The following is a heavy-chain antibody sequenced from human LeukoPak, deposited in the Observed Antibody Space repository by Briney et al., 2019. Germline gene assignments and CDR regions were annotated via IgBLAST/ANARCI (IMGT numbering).Heavy chain of an antibody. Sequence: SETLSLTCAVYGGSFSGYYWSWIRQPPGKGLEWIGEINHSGSTNYNPSLKSRVTISVDTSKNQFSLKLSSVTAADTAVYYCARLGQRYYGMDVWGQGTTVTVSS. J-gene: IGHJ6*02. CDR2: INHSGST. CDR1: GGSFSGYY. CDR3: ARLGQRYYGMDV. D-gene: IGHD3-16*01. V-gene: IGHV4-34*01.